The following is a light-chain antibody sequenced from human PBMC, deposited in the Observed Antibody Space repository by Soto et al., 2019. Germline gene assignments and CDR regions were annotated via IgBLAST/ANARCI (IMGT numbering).Light chain of an antibody. V-gene: IGKV3-11*01. Sequence: ETVLTQSPATLSLSPGERATLSCRASQSVSSFLLWYQQKPGQAPRLLIYDASNGATGIPARFSGSGSGTDFTLTISSLEPEDFAVYYCQQRRSWPLTFGGGTKVEI. CDR2: DAS. J-gene: IGKJ4*01. CDR3: QQRRSWPLT. CDR1: QSVSSF.